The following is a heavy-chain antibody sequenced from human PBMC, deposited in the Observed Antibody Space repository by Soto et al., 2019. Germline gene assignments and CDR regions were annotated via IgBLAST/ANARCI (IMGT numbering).Heavy chain of an antibody. CDR1: GFRFDDYV. V-gene: IGHV3-9*01. J-gene: IGHJ5*01. Sequence: PGGSLRLSCVGSGFRFDDYVMDWVRQIPGKGPEWVSRITWNSDTIAYADSVKGRFTISRDNARSSLFLQMNSLRSEDTAIYYCVKEMGSSSDSWGHGTLVTVSS. D-gene: IGHD6-6*01. CDR3: VKEMGSSSDS. CDR2: ITWNSDTI.